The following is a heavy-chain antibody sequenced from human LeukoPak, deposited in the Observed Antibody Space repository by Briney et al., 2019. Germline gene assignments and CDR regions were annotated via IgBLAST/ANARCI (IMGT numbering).Heavy chain of an antibody. D-gene: IGHD6-13*01. CDR2: IKQDGSAK. Sequence: GGSLRLSCAASGFTLSSYWMSWVRQAPGKGLEWVANIKQDGSAKYYVDSVKGRFTISRDNSKNTLYLQMNSLRAEDTAVYYCAKDFSIAAAGSFDYWGQGTLVTVSS. V-gene: IGHV3-7*03. J-gene: IGHJ4*02. CDR1: GFTLSSYW. CDR3: AKDFSIAAAGSFDY.